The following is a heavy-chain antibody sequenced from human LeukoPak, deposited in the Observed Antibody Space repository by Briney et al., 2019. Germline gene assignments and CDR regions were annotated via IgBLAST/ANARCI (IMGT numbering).Heavy chain of an antibody. V-gene: IGHV3-30*18. D-gene: IGHD5-18*01. J-gene: IGHJ4*02. CDR1: GFTFSTYT. CDR3: AKSHGYGYDYYFDY. CDR2: ISYDGSNK. Sequence: GGSLRLSCAASGFTFSTYTMSWVRQAPGKGLEWVAVISYDGSNKYYADSVKGRFTISRDNSKNTLYLQMNSLRAEDTAVYYCAKSHGYGYDYYFDYWGQGTLVTVSS.